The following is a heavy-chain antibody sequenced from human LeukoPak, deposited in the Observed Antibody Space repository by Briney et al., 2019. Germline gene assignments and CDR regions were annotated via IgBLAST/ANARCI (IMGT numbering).Heavy chain of an antibody. CDR3: ARDQEGCDFWSGYYDY. CDR2: ISSSSSYI. V-gene: IGHV3-21*01. D-gene: IGHD3-3*01. CDR1: GFTFSSYS. J-gene: IGHJ4*02. Sequence: GGSLRLSCAASGFTFSSYSMNWVRQAPGKGLEWVSSISSSSSYIYYADSVKGRFTISRDNAKNSLYLQMNSLRAEDTAVYYRARDQEGCDFWSGYYDYWGQGTLVTVSS.